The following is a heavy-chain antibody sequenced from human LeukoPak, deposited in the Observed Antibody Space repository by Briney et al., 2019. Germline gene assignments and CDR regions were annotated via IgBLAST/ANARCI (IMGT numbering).Heavy chain of an antibody. CDR1: GFDFTVYS. D-gene: IGHD6-25*01. CDR3: SSASSGHPDY. J-gene: IGHJ4*02. V-gene: IGHV3-30*04. Sequence: GRSLRLSCAASGFDFTVYSMHWVRQAPGQGLEWVALVAYDGDYKDYAQPVKGRFIISRDNSNNMLFLEMNNLRLEDTAVYYCSSASSGHPDYWGQGTLVAVSS. CDR2: VAYDGDYK.